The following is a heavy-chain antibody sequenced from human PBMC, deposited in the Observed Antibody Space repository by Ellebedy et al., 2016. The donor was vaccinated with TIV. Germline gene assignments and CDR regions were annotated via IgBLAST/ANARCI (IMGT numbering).Heavy chain of an antibody. V-gene: IGHV3-23*01. Sequence: PGGSLRLSCAASGFTFSNYAMSWVRQAPGKGLEWVSIISDNGGTTFYADPVKGRFTISRDNSKNTLYLQMNSLRAEDTAVYYCANRVEATTERYFHYWGQGTLVTVSS. CDR2: ISDNGGTT. D-gene: IGHD1-1*01. CDR3: ANRVEATTERYFHY. J-gene: IGHJ4*02. CDR1: GFTFSNYA.